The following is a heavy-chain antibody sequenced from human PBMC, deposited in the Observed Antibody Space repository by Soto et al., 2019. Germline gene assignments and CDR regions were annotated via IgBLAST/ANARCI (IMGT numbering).Heavy chain of an antibody. V-gene: IGHV3-23*01. CDR1: GFTFSNYA. J-gene: IGHJ4*02. CDR2: ITGSSEET. Sequence: EVQLLESGGGLVQPGESLRLSCAASGFTFSNYAMTWVRQAPGKGLEWVSGITGSSEETYYADSVKGRFTISRDNSKNTGSLQMKGLRAEDSAVYYCARDCAGTSCSVWKLWGQGTLVTVSP. CDR3: ARDCAGTSCSVWKL. D-gene: IGHD2-2*01.